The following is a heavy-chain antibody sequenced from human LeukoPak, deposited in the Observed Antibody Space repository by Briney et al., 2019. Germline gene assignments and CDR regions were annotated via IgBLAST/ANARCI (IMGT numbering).Heavy chain of an antibody. Sequence: GESLRISCKGSGYSFNSYWISWVRQIPGKGPEWMGRYDPSDSYTDYSPSFQGHVTISADKSISAAYLQWSRLKASDTAMYFCARGTVTTHNWFDPWGQGTLVTVSS. CDR2: YDPSDSYT. CDR1: GYSFNSYW. J-gene: IGHJ5*02. D-gene: IGHD4-11*01. V-gene: IGHV5-10-1*01. CDR3: ARGTVTTHNWFDP.